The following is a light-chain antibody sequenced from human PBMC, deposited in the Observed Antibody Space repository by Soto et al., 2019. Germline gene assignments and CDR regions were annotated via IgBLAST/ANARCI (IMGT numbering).Light chain of an antibody. CDR1: QGIDNY. J-gene: IGKJ4*01. V-gene: IGKV1-27*01. Sequence: DVQMTQSPLSLSASVGDRVTITCRASQGIDNYLAWYQQKPGEVPRLLIYSASTVLSGVPSRFSGSGSGTDFTLNISSLQPEDVATYYCHMYVRAPLTFGGGTRVEI. CDR2: SAS. CDR3: HMYVRAPLT.